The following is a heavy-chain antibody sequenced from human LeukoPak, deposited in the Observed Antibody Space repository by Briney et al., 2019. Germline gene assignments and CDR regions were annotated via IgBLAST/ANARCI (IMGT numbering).Heavy chain of an antibody. CDR3: ARVVSSWQEFDY. J-gene: IGHJ4*02. D-gene: IGHD6-13*01. V-gene: IGHV1-18*01. CDR1: GYTFTSYG. CDR2: ISAYNGNT. Sequence: ASVKVSCKASGYTFTSYGISWVRQAPGQGLEWMGWISAYNGNTNYAQKLQGRVTMTTDSSTSTAYMELRSLRSDDTAVYYCARVVSSWQEFDYWGQGTLVTVSS.